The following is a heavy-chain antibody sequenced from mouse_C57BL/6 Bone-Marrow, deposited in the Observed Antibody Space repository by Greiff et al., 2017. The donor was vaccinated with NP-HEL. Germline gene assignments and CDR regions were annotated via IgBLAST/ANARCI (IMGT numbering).Heavy chain of an antibody. CDR3: SRVGATDFDY. V-gene: IGHV1-81*01. CDR1: GYTFTSYG. CDR2: IYTRSGNT. J-gene: IGHJ2*01. Sequence: VQLQESGAELARPGASVKLSCKASGYTFTSYGISWVKQRTGQGLEWIGEIYTRSGNTYYNEKFKGKATLTADKSSSPAYMELRSLTSNDSAVYFCSRVGATDFDYWGQGTTLTVSS.